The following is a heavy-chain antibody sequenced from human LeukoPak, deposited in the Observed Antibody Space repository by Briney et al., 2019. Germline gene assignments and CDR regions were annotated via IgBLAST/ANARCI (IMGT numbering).Heavy chain of an antibody. D-gene: IGHD6-19*01. CDR3: AKDTSSGWYGDYFDY. CDR1: GFTFSSYT. J-gene: IGHJ4*02. CDR2: ISYDGSNK. V-gene: IGHV3-30-3*01. Sequence: GGSLRLSCAASGFTFSSYTLQWVRQAPGKGLEWVAVISYDGSNKYYADSVKGRFTISRDNSKNTLDLQMNSLRPEDTAVYYCAKDTSSGWYGDYFDYWGQGILVTVSS.